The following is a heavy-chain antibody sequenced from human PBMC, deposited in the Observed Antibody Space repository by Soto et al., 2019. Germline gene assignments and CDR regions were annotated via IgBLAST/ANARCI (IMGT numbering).Heavy chain of an antibody. V-gene: IGHV4-59*05. CDR1: GGSISSYY. CDR3: ARGGIAAAGTFYYYCMDV. Sequence: SETLSLTCTVSGGSISSYYWSWIRQPPGKGLEWIGSIYYSGSTYYNPSLKSRVTISVDTSKNQFSLKLSSVTAADTAVYYCARGGIAAAGTFYYYCMDVWGQGTTVTGSS. D-gene: IGHD6-13*01. J-gene: IGHJ6*02. CDR2: IYYSGST.